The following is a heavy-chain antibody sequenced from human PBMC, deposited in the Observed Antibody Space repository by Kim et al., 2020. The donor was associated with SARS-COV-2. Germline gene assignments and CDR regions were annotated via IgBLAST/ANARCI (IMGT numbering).Heavy chain of an antibody. D-gene: IGHD2-15*01. Sequence: APVKDRFTISRDDSKTTLYLQMNSLKTEDTAVYYCTSVSTVVVVAATGSFWGQGTLVTVSS. J-gene: IGHJ4*02. V-gene: IGHV3-15*01. CDR3: TSVSTVVVVAATGSF.